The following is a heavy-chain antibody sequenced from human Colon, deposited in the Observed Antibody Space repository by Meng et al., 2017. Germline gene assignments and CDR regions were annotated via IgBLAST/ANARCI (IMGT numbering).Heavy chain of an antibody. Sequence: QVQLVQSGAEVKTPEASVTVSCKASGYTLYIHWVRLRPGEGLEWMGRINPRTGDTKSAQSFQGRVTMTRDTSTTTFSMDLRSLTTDDSAIYFCARESADGGSFDLWGQGTLVTVSS. J-gene: IGHJ4*02. CDR1: GYTLY. V-gene: IGHV1-2*06. CDR2: INPRTGDT. CDR3: ARESADGGSFDL. D-gene: IGHD2-15*01.